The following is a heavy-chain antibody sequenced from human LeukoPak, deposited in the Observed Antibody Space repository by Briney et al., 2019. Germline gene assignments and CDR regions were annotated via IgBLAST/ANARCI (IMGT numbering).Heavy chain of an antibody. J-gene: IGHJ6*02. CDR3: ARAQSSSWYSTYYYYDMDV. D-gene: IGHD6-13*01. Sequence: ASVTLSFTASGYTFTVYYMHWVRQAPGQGLERMGWINPNSGGTNYAQKFQGRVTMTRDTSISTAYMEPSRLRSDDTAVYYCARAQSSSWYSTYYYYDMDVWGQGTTVTVSS. CDR1: GYTFTVYY. CDR2: INPNSGGT. V-gene: IGHV1-2*02.